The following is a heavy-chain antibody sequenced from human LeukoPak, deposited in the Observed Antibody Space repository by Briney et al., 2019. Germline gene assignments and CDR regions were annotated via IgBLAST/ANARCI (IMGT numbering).Heavy chain of an antibody. J-gene: IGHJ4*02. D-gene: IGHD4-17*01. CDR2: IKQDGSEK. CDR1: GFTFSSYS. V-gene: IGHV3-7*01. CDR3: EATVTTRGYFDY. Sequence: PGGSLRLSCAASGFTFSSYSMNWVRQAPGKGLEWVANIKQDGSEKYYVDSVKGRFTISRDNAKNSLYLQMNSLRAEDTAVYYCEATVTTRGYFDYWGQGTLVTVSS.